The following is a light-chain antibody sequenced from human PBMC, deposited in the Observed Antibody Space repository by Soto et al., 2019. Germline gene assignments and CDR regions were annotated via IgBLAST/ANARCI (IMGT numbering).Light chain of an antibody. CDR1: QDILSW. CDR2: ASS. CDR3: QQANSFPIT. J-gene: IGKJ3*01. V-gene: IGKV1-12*01. Sequence: MTQSPSSVSASVGDRVTITCRASQDILSWLAWYQQKPGEAPRLLIYASSNLQSGVPSRFSGSGSGTDFALTISSLQPEDFATYYCQQANSFPITFGPGTRLDIK.